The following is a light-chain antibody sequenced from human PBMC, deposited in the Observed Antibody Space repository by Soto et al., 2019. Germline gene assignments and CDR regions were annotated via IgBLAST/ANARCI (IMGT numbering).Light chain of an antibody. CDR3: GTWDSSLSDVV. J-gene: IGLJ2*01. CDR1: SSNIGNNY. V-gene: IGLV1-51*02. Sequence: QSVLTQPPSVSAAPGQKVTISCSGSSSNIGNNYVSWYQQLPGTAPKLLIYENNKRPSGIPDRFSGSKSGTSATLGITGLQTGDDDDYYCGTWDSSLSDVVFGGGTKLTVL. CDR2: ENN.